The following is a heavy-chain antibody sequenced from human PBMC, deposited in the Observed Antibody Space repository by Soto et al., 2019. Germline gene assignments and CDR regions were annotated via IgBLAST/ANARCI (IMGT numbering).Heavy chain of an antibody. Sequence: QVPLVQSGAEVQKPGASVKVSCKPSGYTFTAYDINGMRQAPGQGLEWLGWMTPNSGITGDAQKFQGRVTTTRDTSTSTAYLERRSLTSEDTAVYYCARNMWGTADFDYWCHGTRVTVSS. V-gene: IGHV1-8*01. D-gene: IGHD7-27*01. J-gene: IGHJ4*01. CDR3: ARNMWGTADFDY. CDR1: GYTFTAYD. CDR2: MTPNSGIT.